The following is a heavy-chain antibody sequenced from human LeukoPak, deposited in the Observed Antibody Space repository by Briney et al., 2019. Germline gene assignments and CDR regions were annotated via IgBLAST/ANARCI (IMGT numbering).Heavy chain of an antibody. Sequence: PGGSLRLSCAASGFTVSSSYMSWVRQAPGKGLGWVSIIYSGGSTYYAGSVKGRFTNSRDNSNNTLYLQMNSLRAEDTAVYYCARNYGGNWFDPWGQGNLVTVSS. J-gene: IGHJ5*02. V-gene: IGHV3-53*01. CDR1: GFTVSSSY. D-gene: IGHD4-23*01. CDR3: ARNYGGNWFDP. CDR2: IYSGGST.